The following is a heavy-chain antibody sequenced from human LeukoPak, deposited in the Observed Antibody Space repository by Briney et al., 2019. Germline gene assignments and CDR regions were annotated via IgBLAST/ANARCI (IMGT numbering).Heavy chain of an antibody. CDR3: AKALPVVAAKGNAFDI. CDR1: GFTFSSYA. Sequence: GGSLRLSCAASGFTFSSYAMSWVRQAPGKELEWVSAISGSGGSTYYADSVKGRFTISRDNSKNTLYLQMNSLRAEDTAVYYCAKALPVVAAKGNAFDIWGQGTMVTVSS. D-gene: IGHD2-15*01. J-gene: IGHJ3*02. V-gene: IGHV3-23*01. CDR2: ISGSGGST.